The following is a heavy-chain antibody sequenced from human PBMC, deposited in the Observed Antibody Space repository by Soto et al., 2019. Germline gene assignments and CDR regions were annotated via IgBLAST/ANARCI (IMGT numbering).Heavy chain of an antibody. D-gene: IGHD4-4*01. V-gene: IGHV1-46*01. J-gene: IGHJ4*02. CDR1: GYTFTSYY. Sequence: ASVKVSCKASGYTFTSYYMHWVRQAPGQGLEWMGIINPSGGSTSYAQKFQGRDTMTRDTSASTVYMELSSLRSEDTAVYYCARDAMTTEFDYWGQGTLVTVSS. CDR3: ARDAMTTEFDY. CDR2: INPSGGST.